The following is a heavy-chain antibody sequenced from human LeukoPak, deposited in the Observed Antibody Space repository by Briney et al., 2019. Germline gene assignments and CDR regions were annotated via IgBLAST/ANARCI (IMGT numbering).Heavy chain of an antibody. CDR3: ARHRGVVPFDY. D-gene: IGHD3-3*01. J-gene: IGHJ4*02. CDR2: ISSSSSYI. V-gene: IGHV3-21*01. CDR1: GFTFSSYS. Sequence: GGSLRLSCAASGFTFSSYSMNWVRQAPGKGLEWVSSISSSSSYIYYADSVKGRFTISRDHAKNSLYLQMNSLRAEDTAVYYCARHRGVVPFDYWGQGTLVTVSS.